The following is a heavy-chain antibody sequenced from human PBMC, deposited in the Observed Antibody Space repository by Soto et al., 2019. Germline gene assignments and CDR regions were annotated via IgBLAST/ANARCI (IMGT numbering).Heavy chain of an antibody. Sequence: SETLSLTCAVSGASIGTSNWWSWVRQSPGKGLEWIGEIHDSGSTKYNPSLKSRVTISLDKSKNQFSLNVSSVTAADTAVYYCARDTRDGYYFEYWGQGILVTVSS. CDR2: IHDSGST. CDR3: ARDTRDGYYFEY. J-gene: IGHJ4*02. V-gene: IGHV4-4*02. D-gene: IGHD1-26*01. CDR1: GASIGTSNW.